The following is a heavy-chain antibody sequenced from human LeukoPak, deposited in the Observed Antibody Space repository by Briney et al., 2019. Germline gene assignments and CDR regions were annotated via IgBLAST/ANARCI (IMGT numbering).Heavy chain of an antibody. CDR3: AMHSGSSRWHQFDY. CDR1: GFTFSNYA. CDR2: IKSSGSST. D-gene: IGHD1-26*01. J-gene: IGHJ4*02. V-gene: IGHV3-23*05. Sequence: GGSLRLSCAASGFTFSNYAMSWVRQAPGKGLEWVSTIKSSGSSTNYADSVKGRFTISRDNSKNTLFLQMTSPRAEDTAVYYCAMHSGSSRWHQFDYWGQGTLVTVSS.